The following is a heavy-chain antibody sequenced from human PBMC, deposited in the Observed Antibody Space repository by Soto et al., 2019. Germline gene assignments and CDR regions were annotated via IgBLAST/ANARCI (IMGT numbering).Heavy chain of an antibody. CDR3: ARAGTYYYGSGSYPYYYYGMDV. CDR2: ISAYNGNT. V-gene: IGHV1-18*01. CDR1: GYTFTSYG. D-gene: IGHD3-10*01. J-gene: IGHJ6*02. Sequence: QVQLVQSGAEVKKPGASVKVSCKASGYTFTSYGISWVRQAPGQGLEWMGWISAYNGNTNYAQKLQGRVTMTTDTSTSTAYMELRSLRSDDTAVYYCARAGTYYYGSGSYPYYYYGMDVWGQGTTGTVSS.